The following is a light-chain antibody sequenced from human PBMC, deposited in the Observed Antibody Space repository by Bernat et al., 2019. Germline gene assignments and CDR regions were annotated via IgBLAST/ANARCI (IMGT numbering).Light chain of an antibody. Sequence: EIVLTQSPATLSLSPGERATLSCRASQSVSSYLAWYQQKPGQAPRLLIYYASNRATCNPARFSGSGSGTDFTLPISRLEHEDFSVYYWQQRSNWPLTFGGGTKVAIK. CDR1: QSVSSY. CDR3: QQRSNWPLT. J-gene: IGKJ4*01. V-gene: IGKV3-11*01. CDR2: YAS.